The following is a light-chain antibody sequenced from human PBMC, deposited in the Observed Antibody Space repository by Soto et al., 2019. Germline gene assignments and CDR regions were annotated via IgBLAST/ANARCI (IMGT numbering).Light chain of an antibody. V-gene: IGKV3-20*01. J-gene: IGKJ2*01. CDR3: QQYGSSRNT. CDR1: QSVTSSY. CDR2: SAS. Sequence: EHVLTQSPGTLSLSPGERATLSCRASQSVTSSYLAWYQQKPGQAPRLLIYSASSRATGVPDRFSGSGSATDFTLTISRVEPEDFAVYYCQQYGSSRNTVGQGTKVDSK.